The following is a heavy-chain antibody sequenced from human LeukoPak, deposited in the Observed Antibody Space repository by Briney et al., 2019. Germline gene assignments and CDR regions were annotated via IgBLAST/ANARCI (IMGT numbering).Heavy chain of an antibody. CDR2: INHSGGT. Sequence: SETLSLTCAVYGGSLSGYYWTWIRRPPGKGLEWIGEINHSGGTNYNPSLKSRVTILADKSKNQFSLKLTSVTAADTAVYYCARGHPLLDYWGQGTLVTVSS. J-gene: IGHJ4*02. CDR1: GGSLSGYY. V-gene: IGHV4-34*01. D-gene: IGHD2-21*02. CDR3: ARGHPLLDY.